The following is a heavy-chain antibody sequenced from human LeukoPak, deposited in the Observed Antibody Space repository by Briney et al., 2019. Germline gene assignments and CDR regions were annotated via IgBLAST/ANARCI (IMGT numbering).Heavy chain of an antibody. Sequence: PGGSLRLSCAASGFTFSSYGMHWVRQAPGKGLEWVAVISYDGSNKYYADSVKGRFTISRDNSKNTLYLQMNSLRAEDTVVYYCAKERYYYDSSGYLFDYWGQGTLVTVSS. D-gene: IGHD3-22*01. CDR1: GFTFSSYG. CDR3: AKERYYYDSSGYLFDY. CDR2: ISYDGSNK. J-gene: IGHJ4*02. V-gene: IGHV3-30*18.